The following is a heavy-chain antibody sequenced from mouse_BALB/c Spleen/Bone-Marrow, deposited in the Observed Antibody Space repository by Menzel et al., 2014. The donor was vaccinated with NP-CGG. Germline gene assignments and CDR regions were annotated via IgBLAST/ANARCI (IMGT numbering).Heavy chain of an antibody. Sequence: EVKLVESGGGLVQPGGSLKLSCAASGFDFSRYWMSWVRQAPGKGLEWIGEINPDSKTINYSPSLKDKFIISRDNAKNTLYLQMNKVRSEDTALYYCARLGHYGGFAYWGQGTLVTVSA. J-gene: IGHJ3*01. CDR2: INPDSKTI. CDR1: GFDFSRYW. CDR3: ARLGHYGGFAY. D-gene: IGHD2-1*01. V-gene: IGHV4-1*02.